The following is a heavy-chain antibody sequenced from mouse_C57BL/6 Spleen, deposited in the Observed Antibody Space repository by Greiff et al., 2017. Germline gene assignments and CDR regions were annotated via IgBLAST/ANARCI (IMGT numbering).Heavy chain of an antibody. CDR2: IWSGGSR. Sequence: QVQLKEPGPGLLQPSQRLSIPCTVPGFSLTSYGVHWVRQSPGKGLEWLGVIWSGGSRDYNAAFISRLSISKDNTTSQVFFKMNSLQAADTAIYYCAGGDGYSSWFAYWGQGTLVTVSA. V-gene: IGHV2-2*01. J-gene: IGHJ3*01. D-gene: IGHD2-3*01. CDR3: AGGDGYSSWFAY. CDR1: GFSLTSYG.